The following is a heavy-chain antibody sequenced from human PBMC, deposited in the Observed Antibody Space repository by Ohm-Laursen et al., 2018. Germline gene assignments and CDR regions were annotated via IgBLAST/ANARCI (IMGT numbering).Heavy chain of an antibody. CDR3: GRAVRNQLLTDP. Sequence: SVKVSCKASGYTFTSYDITWVRQASGQGPEWIGWLNPVSGNSNFGQKFRGRVTVTSDTSISTAYMELSGLTSDDTATHYCGRAVRNQLLTDPWGQGTLVTVTS. D-gene: IGHD1-7*01. CDR1: GYTFTSYD. CDR2: LNPVSGNS. J-gene: IGHJ5*02. V-gene: IGHV1-8*01.